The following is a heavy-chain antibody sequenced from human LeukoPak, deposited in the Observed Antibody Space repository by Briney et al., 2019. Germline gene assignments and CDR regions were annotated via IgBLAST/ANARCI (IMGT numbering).Heavy chain of an antibody. CDR3: ASATSWNWFDP. CDR2: IIPVLGSV. V-gene: IGHV1-69*08. Sequence: SVKVSRKASGGTFTKWTLNWVRQAPGQGPEWMGRIIPVLGSVNYAQKFQGRVTITADKGTAYMELTNLRSEDVAVYYCASATSWNWFDPWGQGTLVTVSA. CDR1: GGTFTKWT. J-gene: IGHJ5*02. D-gene: IGHD1-1*01.